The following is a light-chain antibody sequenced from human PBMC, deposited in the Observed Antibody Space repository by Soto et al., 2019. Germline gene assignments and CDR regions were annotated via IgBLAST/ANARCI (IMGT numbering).Light chain of an antibody. CDR2: DVT. Sequence: QSALSQPPSVSGSPGQSVAISCTGTSSDVGNYNRVSWYQQPPGTAPKLMIYDVTNRPSGVPDRFSGSKSGNTASLTISGLQADDEADYYCSSYTSSSTYVFGTQTNVTV. CDR3: SSYTSSSTYV. J-gene: IGLJ1*01. V-gene: IGLV2-18*02. CDR1: SSDVGNYNR.